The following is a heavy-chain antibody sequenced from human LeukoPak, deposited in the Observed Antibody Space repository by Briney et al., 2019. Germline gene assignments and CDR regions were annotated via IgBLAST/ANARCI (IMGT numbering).Heavy chain of an antibody. V-gene: IGHV4-61*01. CDR2: IYYSGST. CDR1: GYSISSGYY. D-gene: IGHD6-13*01. CDR3: ARGYSSSWKDY. Sequence: SETLSLTCTVSGYSISSGYYWSWIRQPPGKGLEWIGYIYYSGSTNYNPSLKSRVTISVDTSKNQFSLKLSSVTAADTAVYYCARGYSSSWKDYWGQGTLVTVSS. J-gene: IGHJ4*02.